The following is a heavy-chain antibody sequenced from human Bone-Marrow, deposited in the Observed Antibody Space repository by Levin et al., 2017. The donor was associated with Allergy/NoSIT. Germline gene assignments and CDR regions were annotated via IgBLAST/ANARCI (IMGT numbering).Heavy chain of an antibody. CDR1: GFTVSSNY. D-gene: IGHD2/OR15-2a*01. CDR2: IYSGGST. J-gene: IGHJ2*01. CDR3: ARTFSQANWYFDL. V-gene: IGHV3-53*01. Sequence: GGSLRLSCAASGFTVSSNYMSWVRQAPGKGLEWVSVIYSGGSTYYADSVKGRFTISRDNSKNTLYLQMNSLRAEDTAVYYCARTFSQANWYFDLWGRGTLVTVSS.